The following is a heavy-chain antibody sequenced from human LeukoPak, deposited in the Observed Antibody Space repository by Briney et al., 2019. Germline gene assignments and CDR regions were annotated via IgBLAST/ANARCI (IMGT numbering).Heavy chain of an antibody. V-gene: IGHV3-30*02. J-gene: IGHJ4*02. CDR3: ARILDSAWGELGY. CDR2: IRSDGSNK. D-gene: IGHD6-19*01. Sequence: GGSLRLSCAGSGFSFSSYGMHWVRQAPGKGLEGMAFIRSDGSNKYYADSVKGRFTISRDNSKNTLYLQMNSLRAEDTAVYYCARILDSAWGELGYWGQGTLVTVSS. CDR1: GFSFSSYG.